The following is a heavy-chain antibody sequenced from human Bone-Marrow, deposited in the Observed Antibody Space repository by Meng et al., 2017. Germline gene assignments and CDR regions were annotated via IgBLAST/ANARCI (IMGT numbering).Heavy chain of an antibody. J-gene: IGHJ6*02. CDR3: ARDQEWENYYYYGMDV. V-gene: IGHV3-33*08. CDR2: IWYDGSNK. CDR1: GFTFSSYG. Sequence: GGSLRLSCAASGFTFSSYGMHWVRQAPGKGLEWVVVIWYDGSNKYYADSVKGRFTISRDNSKNTLYLQMNSLRAEDTAVYYCARDQEWENYYYYGMDVWGQGTTVTVSS. D-gene: IGHD1-26*01.